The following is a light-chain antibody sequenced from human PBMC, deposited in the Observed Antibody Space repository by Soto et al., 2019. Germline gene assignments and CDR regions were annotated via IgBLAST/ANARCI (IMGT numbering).Light chain of an antibody. Sequence: EVVMTQSPATLSVSPGERATLSCRASPSVGARLAWYRQKPGQPPRLLMYTTSIRASGVPPRFSGSGSGTEFTLPISSLQSEDFAVYYCQQYNDWPPLTFGGGTTVEIK. J-gene: IGKJ4*01. V-gene: IGKV3-15*01. CDR1: PSVGAR. CDR3: QQYNDWPPLT. CDR2: TTS.